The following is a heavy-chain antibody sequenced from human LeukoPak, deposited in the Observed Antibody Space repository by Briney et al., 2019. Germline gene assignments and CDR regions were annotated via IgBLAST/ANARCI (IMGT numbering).Heavy chain of an antibody. D-gene: IGHD6-19*01. CDR3: ARDAVAGTHYFDY. CDR2: INPNSGGT. J-gene: IGHJ4*02. Sequence: ASVKVSCKASGYAFTGCYMHWVRQAPGQGLEWMGWINPNSGGTNYAQKFQGWVTMTTDTSTSTAYMELRSLRSDDTAVYYCARDAVAGTHYFDYWGQGTLVTVSS. CDR1: GYAFTGCY. V-gene: IGHV1-2*04.